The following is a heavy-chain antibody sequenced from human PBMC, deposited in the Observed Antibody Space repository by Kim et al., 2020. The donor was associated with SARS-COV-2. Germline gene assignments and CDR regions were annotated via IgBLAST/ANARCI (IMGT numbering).Heavy chain of an antibody. V-gene: IGHV4-34*01. CDR1: GGSFSGYY. Sequence: SETLSLTCAVYGGSFSGYYWSWIRQPPGKGLEWIGEINHSGSTNYNPSLKSRVTISVDTSKNQFSLKLSSVTAADTAVYYCARGACSGGSCYYVKFFFDYWGQGTLVTVSS. J-gene: IGHJ4*02. CDR3: ARGACSGGSCYYVKFFFDY. D-gene: IGHD2-15*01. CDR2: INHSGST.